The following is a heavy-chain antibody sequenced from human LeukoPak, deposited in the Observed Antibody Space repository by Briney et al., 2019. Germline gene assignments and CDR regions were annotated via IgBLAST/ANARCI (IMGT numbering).Heavy chain of an antibody. J-gene: IGHJ6*03. CDR1: GGSFSGYY. CDR2: INHSGST. V-gene: IGHV4-34*01. CDR3: ARSPYYYYYMDV. Sequence: SETLSLTCAVYGGSFSGYYWSWIRQPPGKGLEWIGEINHSGSTNYNPSLKSRVTISVDTSKNQFSLKLSSVTAADTAVYYCARSPYYYYYMDVWGKGTTVTISS.